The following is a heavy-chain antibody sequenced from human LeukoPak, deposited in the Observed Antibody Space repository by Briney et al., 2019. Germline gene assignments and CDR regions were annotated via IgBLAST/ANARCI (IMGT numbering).Heavy chain of an antibody. J-gene: IGHJ4*02. CDR2: ISAYNGDT. D-gene: IGHD3-10*01. CDR1: GYSFASFG. V-gene: IGHV1-18*01. CDR3: AGGGYYGSGSFPDC. Sequence: ASVKVSCKASGYSFASFGINWVRQAPGQGLEWMGWISAYNGDTNYAQNLQGRVTMTTDTSTSTAYMDLRSLRSDDTAVYYCAGGGYYGSGSFPDCWGQGTLVTVSS.